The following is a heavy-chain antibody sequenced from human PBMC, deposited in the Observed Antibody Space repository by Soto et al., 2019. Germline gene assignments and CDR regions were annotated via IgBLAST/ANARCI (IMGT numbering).Heavy chain of an antibody. CDR2: IIPISGTA. CDR3: ARSQGSSTSLEIYYYYYYGMDV. J-gene: IGHJ6*02. Sequence: QVQLVQSGAEVKKPGSSVKVSCKASGGTFSSYAISWVRQAPGQGLEWMGGIIPISGTANYAQKFQGRVTITADESTSTACMELSLRSEDTAVYYCARSQGSSTSLEIYYYYYYGMDVWGQGTTVTVSS. V-gene: IGHV1-69*01. D-gene: IGHD2-2*01. CDR1: GGTFSSYA.